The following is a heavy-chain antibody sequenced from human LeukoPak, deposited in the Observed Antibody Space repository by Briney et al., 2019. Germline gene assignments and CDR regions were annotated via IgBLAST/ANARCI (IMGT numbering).Heavy chain of an antibody. J-gene: IGHJ4*02. CDR2: INSDGSST. V-gene: IGHV3-74*01. CDR3: ARGYKGSSYDY. Sequence: GGSLRLSXAASGFTFSSYWMHWVRQAPGKGLVWDSRINSDGSSTSYADSVKGRFTISRDNAKNTLYLQMNSLRAEDTAVYYCARGYKGSSYDYWGQGTLVTVSS. D-gene: IGHD2-2*01. CDR1: GFTFSSYW.